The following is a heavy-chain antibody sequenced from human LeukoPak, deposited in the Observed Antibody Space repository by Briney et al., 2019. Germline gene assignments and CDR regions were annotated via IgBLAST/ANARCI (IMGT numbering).Heavy chain of an antibody. J-gene: IGHJ6*03. CDR3: ARGYYDSSGYYYTNYYYYMDV. V-gene: IGHV1-8*03. Sequence: ASVKVSCKASGYTFTSYDINWVRQATGQGLEWMGWTNPNSGNTGYAQKFQGRVTITRNTSISTAYMELRSLRSEDKAVYYCARGYYDSSGYYYTNYYYYMDVWGKGTTVTISS. CDR1: GYTFTSYD. D-gene: IGHD3-22*01. CDR2: TNPNSGNT.